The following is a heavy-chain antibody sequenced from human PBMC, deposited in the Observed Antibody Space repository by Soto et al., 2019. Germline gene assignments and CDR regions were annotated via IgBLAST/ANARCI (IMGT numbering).Heavy chain of an antibody. D-gene: IGHD3-10*01. Sequence: GGSLRLSCAASGFTVSSNYMSWVRQAPGKGLEWVSVIYSGGSTYYADSVKGRFTISRDNSKNTLYLQMKSLRAEDTAVYYCARRVYYGSGMDYYYGMDVWGQGTTVTVSS. V-gene: IGHV3-53*01. CDR3: ARRVYYGSGMDYYYGMDV. J-gene: IGHJ6*02. CDR1: GFTVSSNY. CDR2: IYSGGST.